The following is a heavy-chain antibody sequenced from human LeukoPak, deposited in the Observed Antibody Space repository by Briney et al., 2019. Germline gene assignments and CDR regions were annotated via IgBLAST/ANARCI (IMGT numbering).Heavy chain of an antibody. J-gene: IGHJ3*02. CDR2: INPNSGGT. CDR1: GYTFTSYG. D-gene: IGHD6-19*01. Sequence: ASVKVPCKASGYTFTSYGISWVRQAPGQGLEWMGWINPNSGGTNYAQKFQGRVTMTRDTSISTAYMELSRLRSDDTAVYYCASDVSGWYVRAFDIWGQGTMVTVSS. V-gene: IGHV1-2*02. CDR3: ASDVSGWYVRAFDI.